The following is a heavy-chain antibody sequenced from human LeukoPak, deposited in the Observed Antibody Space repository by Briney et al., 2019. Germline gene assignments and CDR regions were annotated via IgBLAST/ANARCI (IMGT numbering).Heavy chain of an antibody. CDR1: GFTFSSFW. CDR3: GRGGGVHEY. V-gene: IGHV3-7*05. J-gene: IGHJ4*02. D-gene: IGHD3-16*01. Sequence: GGSLRLSCAASGFTFSSFWMTWVRQAPGKGLEWVANIKQDGSEKYYVDSVKGRFTISRDNAKNSLYLQMNSLRVEDTAVYYCGRGGGVHEYGGQGPLVTVS. CDR2: IKQDGSEK.